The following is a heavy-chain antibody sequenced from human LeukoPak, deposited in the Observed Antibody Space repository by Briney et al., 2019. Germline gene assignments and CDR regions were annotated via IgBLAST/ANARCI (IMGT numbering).Heavy chain of an antibody. CDR1: GGSISSYY. V-gene: IGHV4-59*01. Sequence: SETLSLTCTVSGGSISSYYWSRIRQPPGKGLEWIGYIYYSGSTNYNPSLKSRVTISVDTSKNQFSLKLSSVTAADTAVYYCARDTYSSSWYYFDYWGQGTLVTVSS. J-gene: IGHJ4*02. D-gene: IGHD6-13*01. CDR2: IYYSGST. CDR3: ARDTYSSSWYYFDY.